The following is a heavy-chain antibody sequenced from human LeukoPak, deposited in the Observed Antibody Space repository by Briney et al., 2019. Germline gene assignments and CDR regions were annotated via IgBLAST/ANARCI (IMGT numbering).Heavy chain of an antibody. J-gene: IGHJ3*02. Sequence: GGSLRLSCAASGFTFSSYSMNWVRQAPGKGLEWVSSISGSSSYIYYADSVKGRFTISRDNAKNSLYLQMNSLRAEDTAVYYCARPPFWSGYYSFDIWGQGTMVTVSS. CDR3: ARPPFWSGYYSFDI. D-gene: IGHD3-3*01. CDR2: ISGSSSYI. V-gene: IGHV3-21*01. CDR1: GFTFSSYS.